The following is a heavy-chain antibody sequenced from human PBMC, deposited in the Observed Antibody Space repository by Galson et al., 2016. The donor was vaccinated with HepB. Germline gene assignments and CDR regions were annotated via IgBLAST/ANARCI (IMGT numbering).Heavy chain of an antibody. CDR3: ARSRVFGSGSSNWFDP. CDR1: VVNFNTYE. CDR2: SSPVFATP. V-gene: IGHV1-69*06. J-gene: IGHJ5*02. Sequence: PVTVSCKASVVNFNTYEFSWARQAPGQGPEWIGGSSPVFATPWYAQQFQGRVTITADKSTTTAYMELSSLRSEDTAVYYCARSRVFGSGSSNWFDPWGQGTLVTVSS. D-gene: IGHD3-10*01.